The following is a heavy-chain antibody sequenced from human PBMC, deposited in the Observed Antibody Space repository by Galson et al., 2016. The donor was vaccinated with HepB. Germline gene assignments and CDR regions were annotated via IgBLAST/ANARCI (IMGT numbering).Heavy chain of an antibody. V-gene: IGHV3-23*01. Sequence: SLRLSCAASGFVFSNFGLSWVRQAPGKGLEWVASISTRRTTYYSDSVQGRFTLSRHNSNNTLYLQMNGLRAEDTAVYYCAKERLVRRIFDHWGQGTLLTVSS. CDR3: AKERLVRRIFDH. CDR2: ISTRRTT. J-gene: IGHJ4*02. D-gene: IGHD1-1*01. CDR1: GFVFSNFG.